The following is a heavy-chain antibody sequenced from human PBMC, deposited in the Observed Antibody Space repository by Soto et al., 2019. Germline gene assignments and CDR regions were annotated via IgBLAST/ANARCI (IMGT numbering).Heavy chain of an antibody. Sequence: QVQLVQSGAEVKKPGASVKVSCKASGYTFTSYGISWVRQAPGQGREWMGWISAYNGNTNYAQKLQDRVTMTTDTTTSTAHMELRSLRSDDTAVYYCARDFGVWGSYRSTYAFDLWGQGTMVTVSS. CDR3: ARDFGVWGSYRSTYAFDL. V-gene: IGHV1-18*01. CDR2: ISAYNGNT. CDR1: GYTFTSYG. D-gene: IGHD3-16*02. J-gene: IGHJ3*01.